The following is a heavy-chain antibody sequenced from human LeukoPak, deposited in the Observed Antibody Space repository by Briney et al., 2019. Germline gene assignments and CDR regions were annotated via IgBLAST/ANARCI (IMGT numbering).Heavy chain of an antibody. V-gene: IGHV4-59*01. J-gene: IGHJ4*02. D-gene: IGHD3-3*01. Sequence: SETLSLTCTVSGGSISSYYWSWIRQPPGKGLEWVGYIYYSGSTNYNPSLKSRVTISLDTSKNQFSLKLSSVTAADTAVYYCARAILSGYPDSWGQGTLVIVFS. CDR3: ARAILSGYPDS. CDR2: IYYSGST. CDR1: GGSISSYY.